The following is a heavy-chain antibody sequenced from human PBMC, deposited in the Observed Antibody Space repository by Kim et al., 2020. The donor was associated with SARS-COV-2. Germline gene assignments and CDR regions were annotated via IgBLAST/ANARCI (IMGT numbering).Heavy chain of an antibody. J-gene: IGHJ1*01. V-gene: IGHV4-61*02. Sequence: SETLSLTCTVSGGSISSGSYYWSWIRQPAGKGLEWIGRIYTSGSTNYNPSLKSRVTISVDTSKNQFSLKLSSVTAADTAVYYCARDLIAAADQLIYFQHWGQGTLVTVSS. CDR1: GGSISSGSYY. D-gene: IGHD6-13*01. CDR3: ARDLIAAADQLIYFQH. CDR2: IYTSGST.